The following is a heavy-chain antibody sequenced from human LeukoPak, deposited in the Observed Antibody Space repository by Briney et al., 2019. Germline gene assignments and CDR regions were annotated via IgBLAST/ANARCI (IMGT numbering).Heavy chain of an antibody. Sequence: SQTLSLTCTVSGGSISSSSYHWGWIRQPPGKGLEWIGTIYYGGSTYYNPSLKSRVTISIDTSNNQFFLKLNSVTAADTAVYYCARQRGKMRYFDFVALDYWGQGTLVTVSS. V-gene: IGHV4-39*01. CDR2: IYYGGST. D-gene: IGHD3-9*01. CDR3: ARQRGKMRYFDFVALDY. J-gene: IGHJ4*02. CDR1: GGSISSSSYH.